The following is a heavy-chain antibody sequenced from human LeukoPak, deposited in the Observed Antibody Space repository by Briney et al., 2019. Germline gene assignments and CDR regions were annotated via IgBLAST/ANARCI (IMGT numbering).Heavy chain of an antibody. CDR2: IYTSGST. V-gene: IGHV4-4*07. Sequence: PSETLSLTCTVSDGSVSSYYWSWIRQPAGKGLEWIGRIYTSGSTNYNPSLKSRVTMSVDTSKNQFSLKLSSVTAADTAVYYCARDRLPYPYDYWGQGTLVTVSS. J-gene: IGHJ4*02. CDR1: DGSVSSYY. CDR3: ARDRLPYPYDY. D-gene: IGHD2-2*02.